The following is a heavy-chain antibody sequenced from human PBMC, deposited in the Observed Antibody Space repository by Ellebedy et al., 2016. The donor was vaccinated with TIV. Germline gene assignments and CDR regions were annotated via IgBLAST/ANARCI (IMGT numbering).Heavy chain of an antibody. J-gene: IGHJ5*02. CDR1: GFSFDNSA. CDR2: ISGDGDKT. CDR3: TKRVPAAKGWFDP. V-gene: IGHV3-43*02. D-gene: IGHD2-2*01. Sequence: GESLKISCPASGFSFDNSAMHWVRQAPGKGLEWVSLISGDGDKTYYADSVKGRFTISRDNSKNSLYLQMNSLRTDDTAFYYCTKRVPAAKGWFDPWGQGTLVTVSS.